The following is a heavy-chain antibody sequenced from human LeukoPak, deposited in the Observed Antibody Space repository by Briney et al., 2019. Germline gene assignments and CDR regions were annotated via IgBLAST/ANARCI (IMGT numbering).Heavy chain of an antibody. CDR3: ARQDSSGYFDY. D-gene: IGHD3-22*01. V-gene: IGHV4-59*08. CDR1: GGSISSYY. Sequence: SETLSLTCTVSGGSISSYYWSWIRQPPGKGLEWIGYIYYSGSTNYNPSLKSRVTISVDTSKNQFSLKLSSVTAADTAVYYCARQDSSGYFDYWGQGTLVTVSS. J-gene: IGHJ4*02. CDR2: IYYSGST.